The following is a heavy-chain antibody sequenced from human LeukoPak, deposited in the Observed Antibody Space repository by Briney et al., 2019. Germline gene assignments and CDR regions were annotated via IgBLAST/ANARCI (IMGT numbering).Heavy chain of an antibody. D-gene: IGHD5-18*01. V-gene: IGHV1-69*04. CDR2: ITPIFGIA. Sequence: GASVKVSCKASGGTFGSYAISWVRQAPGQGLEWMGRITPIFGIANYAQKFQGRVTITADKSTSTAYMELSSLRSEDTAVYYCARATGVYSYGPLFDYWGQGTLVTVSS. J-gene: IGHJ4*02. CDR3: ARATGVYSYGPLFDY. CDR1: GGTFGSYA.